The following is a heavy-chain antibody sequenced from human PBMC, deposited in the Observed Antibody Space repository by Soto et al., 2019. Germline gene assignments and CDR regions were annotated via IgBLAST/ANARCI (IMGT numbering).Heavy chain of an antibody. J-gene: IGHJ6*02. V-gene: IGHV3-48*01. CDR2: ISGASGTI. CDR1: GFTFRNYN. Sequence: GGSLRLSCAASGFTFRNYNMNWVRQAPGKGLEWLSYISGASGTIYYADSMQGRFTISRDNAKNSLYLQMNSLRAEVTAMYYCARYCGYGYGMDVWGQGTTVTVSS. CDR3: ARYCGYGYGMDV. D-gene: IGHD2-15*01.